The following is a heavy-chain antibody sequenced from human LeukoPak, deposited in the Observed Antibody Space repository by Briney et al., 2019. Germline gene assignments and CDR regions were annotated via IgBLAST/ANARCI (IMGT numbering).Heavy chain of an antibody. CDR1: GYTFTSYF. CDR2: INPSGGST. D-gene: IGHD1-26*01. V-gene: IGHV1-46*01. J-gene: IGHJ4*02. CDR3: ARVNSGNYVDY. Sequence: VSVKVSCKASGYTFTSYFMHWVRQAPGQGLAWMGIINPSGGSTSYAQRFQARVTMTRDTSTSTVYMELSSLRSEDTAVYYCARVNSGNYVDYWGQGTLVTVSS.